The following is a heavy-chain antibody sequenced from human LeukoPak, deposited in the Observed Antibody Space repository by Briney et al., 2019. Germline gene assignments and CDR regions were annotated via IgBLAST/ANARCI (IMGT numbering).Heavy chain of an antibody. V-gene: IGHV3-21*01. Sequence: GGSLRLSCAAAGFTFSSYSMNWVRQAPGKGLEWVSFISSSTSYISYADSVKGRFTISRDNAKSSLWLQMNSLRAEDTAVYYCARATNGRFDIWGQGTMVTVSS. CDR1: GFTFSSYS. CDR2: ISSSTSYI. D-gene: IGHD2-8*01. CDR3: ARATNGRFDI. J-gene: IGHJ3*02.